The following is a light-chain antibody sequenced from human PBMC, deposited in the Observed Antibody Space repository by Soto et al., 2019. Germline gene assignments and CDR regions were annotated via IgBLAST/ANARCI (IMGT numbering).Light chain of an antibody. CDR2: YIS. CDR3: QQQNQWTIT. CDR1: QSAGNF. J-gene: IGKJ5*01. Sequence: ELVRTQSPATLSVSPGEPAPLSCRASQSAGNFLAWYQKKPGQAPRLLIYYISTRATGIPARFSGSGSGTEFNLTINRLQSEDSAVYECQQQNQWTITFGQGTRLEIK. V-gene: IGKV3D-15*01.